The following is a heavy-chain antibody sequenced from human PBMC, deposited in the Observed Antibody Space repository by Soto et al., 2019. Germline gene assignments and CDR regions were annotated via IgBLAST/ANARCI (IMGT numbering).Heavy chain of an antibody. J-gene: IGHJ4*02. CDR1: GFTFSSYG. V-gene: IGHV3-30*18. CDR2: ISYDGSNK. D-gene: IGHD2-8*01. Sequence: VGSLRLSCAASGFTFSSYGMHWVRQAPGKGLEWVAVISYDGSNKYYADSVKGRFTISRDNSKNTLYLQMNSLRAEDTAVYYCAKVGCTNGVCYTLDYWGQGTLVTVSS. CDR3: AKVGCTNGVCYTLDY.